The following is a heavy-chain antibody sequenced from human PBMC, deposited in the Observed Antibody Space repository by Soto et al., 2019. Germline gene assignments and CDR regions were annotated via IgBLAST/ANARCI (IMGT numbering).Heavy chain of an antibody. CDR1: GFSLSTSGVG. Sequence: QITLKESGPTLVKPTQTLTLTCTFSGFSLSTSGVGVGWIRQPPGKALEWLALIYWDDDKRYSPSLKSRLTIPKXPXKXQVVLTMTNMDPVDTATYYCAHSLIPNWGSRGAFDYWGQGTLVTVSS. CDR3: AHSLIPNWGSRGAFDY. D-gene: IGHD7-27*01. V-gene: IGHV2-5*02. CDR2: IYWDDDK. J-gene: IGHJ4*02.